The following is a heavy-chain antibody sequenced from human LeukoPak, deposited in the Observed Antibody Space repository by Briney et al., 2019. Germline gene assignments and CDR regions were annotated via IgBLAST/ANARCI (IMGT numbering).Heavy chain of an antibody. D-gene: IGHD3-9*01. Sequence: HRASVKVSCKASGYTFTTYYVHWVRQAPGQGLEWMGIINPSGGSTTYAQKFRGRLTMTRDMSTSTVYMELSSLRSEDTAVYYCARGSRPVYNLLTGKRYFDYWGQGTLLTVSS. CDR3: ARGSRPVYNLLTGKRYFDY. CDR1: GYTFTTYY. J-gene: IGHJ4*02. CDR2: INPSGGST. V-gene: IGHV1-46*01.